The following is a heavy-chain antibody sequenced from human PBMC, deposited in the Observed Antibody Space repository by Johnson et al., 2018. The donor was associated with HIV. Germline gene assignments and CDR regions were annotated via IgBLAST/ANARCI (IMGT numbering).Heavy chain of an antibody. D-gene: IGHD2-15*01. Sequence: VQVVESGGGVVQPGRSLRLSCAASGFTFSTYNMHWVRQAPGKGLEWVAVISYDGSNKYYADSVKGRFTISRDNSKNTLYLQMNSLRAEDTAVYYCAREGVEGAFDIWGQGTMVTVSS. V-gene: IGHV3-30*14. CDR3: AREGVEGAFDI. J-gene: IGHJ3*02. CDR1: GFTFSTYN. CDR2: ISYDGSNK.